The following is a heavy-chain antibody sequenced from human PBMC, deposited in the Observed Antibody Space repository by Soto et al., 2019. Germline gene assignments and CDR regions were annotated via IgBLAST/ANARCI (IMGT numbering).Heavy chain of an antibody. J-gene: IGHJ6*02. CDR3: AANSLGGGSQGDV. CDR2: IVPIFGTT. Sequence: GASVKVSCKASGDTFSSYSISWVRQAPGQGLEWMGGIVPIFGTTAYAPRLQGRLTITADGPTSTSYMELSGLTFEDTAVYYCAANSLGGGSQGDVWGQGTTVTVSS. D-gene: IGHD3-10*01. CDR1: GDTFSSYS. V-gene: IGHV1-69*13.